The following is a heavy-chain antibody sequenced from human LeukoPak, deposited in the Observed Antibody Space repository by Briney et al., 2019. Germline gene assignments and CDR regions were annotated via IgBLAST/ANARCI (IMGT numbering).Heavy chain of an antibody. CDR2: ISYDGGTE. Sequence: GGSLRLSCAASGFTFRNYPLHWVRQAPGKGLEWVALISYDGGTEDYADSVKGRFTISRDNSKNTVYLQMNSLRAEDTAVYYCAKDHSPNYYGSGSYPHYWGQGTLVTVSS. CDR3: AKDHSPNYYGSGSYPHY. J-gene: IGHJ4*02. V-gene: IGHV3-30-3*01. D-gene: IGHD3-10*01. CDR1: GFTFRNYP.